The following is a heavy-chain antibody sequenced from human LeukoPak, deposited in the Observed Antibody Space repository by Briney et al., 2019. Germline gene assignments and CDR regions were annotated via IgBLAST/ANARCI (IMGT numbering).Heavy chain of an antibody. Sequence: GGSLRLSCAASGFTFSSYAMSWVRQAPGKGLEWVSAISGSGGSTYYADSVKGRFTISRDNSKNTLYLQMNSLRAEDTAVYYCATGMVRGVIIMPYYFDYWGQGTLVTVSS. CDR1: GFTFSSYA. V-gene: IGHV3-23*01. D-gene: IGHD3-10*01. CDR2: ISGSGGST. CDR3: ATGMVRGVIIMPYYFDY. J-gene: IGHJ4*02.